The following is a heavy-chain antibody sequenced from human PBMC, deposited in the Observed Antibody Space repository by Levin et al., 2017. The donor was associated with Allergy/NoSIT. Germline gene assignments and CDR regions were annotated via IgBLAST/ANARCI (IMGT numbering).Heavy chain of an antibody. Sequence: SETLSLTCSVSGGSISGSTFYWGWIRQPPGKGLEWIGSFYYSGDTYYNPSLRSRVTISVDTSKNQFSLRVSSVTAADTAVYYCARDRGFYADSSYFYHYGTDVWGQGTTVTVSS. J-gene: IGHJ6*02. D-gene: IGHD4-17*01. CDR2: FYYSGDT. CDR1: GGSISGSTFY. V-gene: IGHV4-39*07. CDR3: ARDRGFYADSSYFYHYGTDV.